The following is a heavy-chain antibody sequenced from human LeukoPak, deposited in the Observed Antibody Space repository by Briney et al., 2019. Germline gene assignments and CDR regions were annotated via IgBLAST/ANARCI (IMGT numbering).Heavy chain of an antibody. CDR3: ARSIYCTNGVCHDAFDI. J-gene: IGHJ3*02. V-gene: IGHV4-61*02. CDR2: IYTSGST. CDR1: GGSISSGSYY. Sequence: SETLSLTCTVSGGSISSGSYYWSWIRQPAGKGLEWIGRIYTSGSTNYNPSLKSRVTISVDTSKNQFSLKPSSVTAADTAVYYCARSIYCTNGVCHDAFDIWGQGTMVTVSS. D-gene: IGHD2-8*01.